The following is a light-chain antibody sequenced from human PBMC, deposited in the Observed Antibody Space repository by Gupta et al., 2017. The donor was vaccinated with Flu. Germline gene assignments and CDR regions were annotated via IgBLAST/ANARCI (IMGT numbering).Light chain of an antibody. CDR1: QSVSKY. Sequence: LTQAPATLSLSPGERATLSCRASQSVSKYIAGDQQKVGQDTRLLIYGAFNRATGVTDRYGGSGSGTDFTRTSSSIEAEDFAGYDGQQGNKFGPGTKMDIK. J-gene: IGKJ2*01. V-gene: IGKV3-11*01. CDR3: QQGNK. CDR2: GAF.